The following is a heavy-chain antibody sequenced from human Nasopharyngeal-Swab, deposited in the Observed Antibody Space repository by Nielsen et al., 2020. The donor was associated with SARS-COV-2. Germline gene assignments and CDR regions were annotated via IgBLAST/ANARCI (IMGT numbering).Heavy chain of an antibody. V-gene: IGHV1-2*06. D-gene: IGHD6-19*01. J-gene: IGHJ4*02. Sequence: ASVKVSCKASGYTFTGYYMHWVRQAPGQGLEWMGRINPNSGGTNYAQKFQGRVTMTRDTSISTAYMELSRLRSDDTAMYYCARMAVAGTGDYWGQGTLVTVSS. CDR3: ARMAVAGTGDY. CDR1: GYTFTGYY. CDR2: INPNSGGT.